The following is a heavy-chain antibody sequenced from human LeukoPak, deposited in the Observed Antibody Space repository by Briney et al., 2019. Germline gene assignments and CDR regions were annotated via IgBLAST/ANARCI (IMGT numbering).Heavy chain of an antibody. CDR3: AKDSYDFWSGYSGPFDS. V-gene: IGHV3-23*01. CDR1: GFTFSNYA. J-gene: IGHJ5*01. D-gene: IGHD3-3*01. CDR2: ISVSGGST. Sequence: GGSLRLSCAASGFTFSNYAVTWVRQAPGKGLEWVSLISVSGGSTYYADSMKGRFTASRDNSKNTLYLQMNSLRVEDTAIYYCAKDSYDFWSGYSGPFDSWGQGILVTVSS.